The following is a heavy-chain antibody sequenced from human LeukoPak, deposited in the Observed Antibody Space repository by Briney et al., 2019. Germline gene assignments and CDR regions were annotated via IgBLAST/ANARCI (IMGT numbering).Heavy chain of an antibody. Sequence: PGGSLRLSCAASGFTFSSYSMNWVRQAPGKGLEWVSYISVGSSTIDYADSVKGRFTISRDNAKNSLYLQMNSLRAEDTAVYYCAREVESYFDWSLSPADAFDIWGQGTMVTVSS. D-gene: IGHD3-9*01. V-gene: IGHV3-48*04. CDR3: AREVESYFDWSLSPADAFDI. J-gene: IGHJ3*02. CDR1: GFTFSSYS. CDR2: ISVGSSTI.